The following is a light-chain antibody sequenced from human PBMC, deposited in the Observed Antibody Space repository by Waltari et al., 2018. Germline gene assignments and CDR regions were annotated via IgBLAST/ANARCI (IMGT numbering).Light chain of an antibody. CDR3: QQYFRTPPT. Sequence: DIVMTQSPDSLAVSLGERTTINCKSSQSVLYSPNNKNYLAWSPQKPGQPPTLLIYWASTRQSGVPDRFIGSGSATDFTLTITRLQAEDVAVYYCQQYFRTPPTFGQGTKVGIK. V-gene: IGKV4-1*01. CDR2: WAS. J-gene: IGKJ1*01. CDR1: QSVLYSPNNKNY.